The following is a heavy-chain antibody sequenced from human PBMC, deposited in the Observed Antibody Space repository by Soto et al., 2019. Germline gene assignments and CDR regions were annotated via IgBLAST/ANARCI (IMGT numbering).Heavy chain of an antibody. J-gene: IGHJ4*02. CDR1: GGTFRNYP. Sequence: QVQLVQSGTEVKKPGSSVKVSCKASGGTFRNYPINWVRQAPGQGLEWMGSIFPLTDIPDYAQNFQTRLTISADKSTSTAYMELSSLTSDDTAMYFCARGPLVVLNYFESCGRGTLVTVSS. V-gene: IGHV1-69*02. CDR3: ARGPLVVLNYFES. CDR2: IFPLTDIP.